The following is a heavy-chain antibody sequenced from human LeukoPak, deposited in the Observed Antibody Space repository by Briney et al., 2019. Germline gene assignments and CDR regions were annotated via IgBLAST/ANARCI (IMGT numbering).Heavy chain of an antibody. CDR2: IIPIFGTA. Sequence: RASVKVSCKASGGTFSSYAISWVRQAPGQGLEWMGGIIPIFGTANYAQKFQGRVTITADESTSTAYMELSSLRSEDTAVYYCARWRTWQLATSGFDYWGQGTLVTVSS. J-gene: IGHJ4*02. CDR3: ARWRTWQLATSGFDY. V-gene: IGHV1-69*13. D-gene: IGHD6-13*01. CDR1: GGTFSSYA.